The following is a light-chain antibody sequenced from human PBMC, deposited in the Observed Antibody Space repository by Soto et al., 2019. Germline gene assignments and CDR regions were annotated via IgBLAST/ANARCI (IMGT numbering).Light chain of an antibody. J-gene: IGKJ1*01. Sequence: EIVLTQSPGTLSLSPGEGATLSCRASQSVSSSLAWYQQKRGQAPSLLIHGASSRATGIPDRFSGSGSGTDFTLTISRLEPEDFAVYYCQQYGGSPRTFGQGTKVEVK. V-gene: IGKV3-20*01. CDR1: QSVSSS. CDR3: QQYGGSPRT. CDR2: GAS.